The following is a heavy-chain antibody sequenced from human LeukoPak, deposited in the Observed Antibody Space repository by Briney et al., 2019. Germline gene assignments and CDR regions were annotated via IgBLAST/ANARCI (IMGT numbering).Heavy chain of an antibody. D-gene: IGHD3-22*01. Sequence: ASVKVSCKASGGTFSSYAISWVRQAPGQGLEWMGGIIPIFGTADYAQKFQGRVTITADKSTSTAYMELSSLRSEDTAVYYCASAYDSSGYYYAANVDYYYYYMDVWGKGTTVTVSS. CDR1: GGTFSSYA. CDR3: ASAYDSSGYYYAANVDYYYYYMDV. V-gene: IGHV1-69*06. CDR2: IIPIFGTA. J-gene: IGHJ6*03.